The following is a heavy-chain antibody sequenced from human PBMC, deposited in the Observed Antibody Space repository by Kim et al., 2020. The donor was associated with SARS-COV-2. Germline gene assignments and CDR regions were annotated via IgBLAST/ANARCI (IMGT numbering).Heavy chain of an antibody. Sequence: ASVKVSCKASGYTFTSYDINWVRQATGQGLEWMGWMNPNSGNTGYAQKFQGRVTMTRNTSISTAYMELNSPRSEDTAVYYCARGLLVRGVFYYYYYMDVWGKGTTVTVSS. J-gene: IGHJ6*03. CDR3: ARGLLVRGVFYYYYYMDV. D-gene: IGHD3-10*01. CDR2: MNPNSGNT. V-gene: IGHV1-8*01. CDR1: GYTFTSYD.